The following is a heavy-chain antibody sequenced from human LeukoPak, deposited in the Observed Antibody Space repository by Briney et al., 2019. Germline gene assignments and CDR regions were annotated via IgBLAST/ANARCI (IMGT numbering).Heavy chain of an antibody. V-gene: IGHV1-8*03. CDR3: ARGDSGWSPNYIYHMDV. CDR2: VNPNSGNT. CDR1: GYTFSNYE. D-gene: IGHD6-19*01. J-gene: IGHJ6*03. Sequence: GASVKVSCKAPGYTFSNYEINWVRQAPGQGLEWMGWVNPNSGNTGYAQNFQGRVTILWNTSSSTAYMELSSLRSDDTAVYYCARGDSGWSPNYIYHMDVWGKGTTVTVSS.